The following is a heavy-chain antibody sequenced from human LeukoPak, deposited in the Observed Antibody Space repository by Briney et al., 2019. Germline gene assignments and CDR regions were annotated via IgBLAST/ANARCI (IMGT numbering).Heavy chain of an antibody. CDR2: IKEDGSEK. CDR3: TTDPVVVVPAAMEGLDY. J-gene: IGHJ4*02. V-gene: IGHV3-7*03. D-gene: IGHD2-2*01. Sequence: GGSLRLSCAASGFTFSAYWMSWVRQAPGKGLEWLANIKEDGSEKYYVDSVKGRFTISRDNAKSSLYLQMNSLRAEDTAVYYCTTDPVVVVPAAMEGLDYWGQGTLVTVSS. CDR1: GFTFSAYW.